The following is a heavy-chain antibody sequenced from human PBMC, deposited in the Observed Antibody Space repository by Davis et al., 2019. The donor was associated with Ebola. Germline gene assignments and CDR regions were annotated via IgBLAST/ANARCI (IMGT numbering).Heavy chain of an antibody. Sequence: PGGSLRLSCEVSGFTFSDYYMSWIRQAPGKGLEWIAYIGPSGNSFYCADSVKGRFTISTDSSKNTLYLQMTSLITDDTAVYHCARGISGGTVTLGDWGQGTLVTVSS. CDR2: IGPSGNSF. CDR3: ARGISGGTVTLGD. D-gene: IGHD3-16*01. CDR1: GFTFSDYY. J-gene: IGHJ1*01. V-gene: IGHV3-11*04.